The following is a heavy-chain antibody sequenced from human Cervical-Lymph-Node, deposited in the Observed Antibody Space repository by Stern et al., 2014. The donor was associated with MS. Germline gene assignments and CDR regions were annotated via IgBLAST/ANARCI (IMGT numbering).Heavy chain of an antibody. CDR3: ARATSDYIWGSYRYLDY. CDR1: GGTFSSYT. D-gene: IGHD3-16*02. Sequence: QIQLVQSGAEVKKPGSSVKVSCKASGGTFSSYTIGWVRQAPGQGLEWMCGIIPMFGIANYAEKFQGRVTITADESTSTAYMDLSTLRSEDTAVYYCARATSDYIWGSYRYLDYWGQGTQVTVSS. CDR2: IIPMFGIA. V-gene: IGHV1-69*01. J-gene: IGHJ4*02.